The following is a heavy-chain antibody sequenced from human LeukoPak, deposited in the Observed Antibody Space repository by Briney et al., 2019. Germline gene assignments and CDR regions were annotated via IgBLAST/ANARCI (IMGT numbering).Heavy chain of an antibody. V-gene: IGHV3-53*01. Sequence: QSGGSLRLSCAGSGFTVSSNHMSWVRQAPGKGLEWVPIIYSGGSTYYADSVKGRFTISRDNSKNTLYLQMTSLGGEDTAVYYCARVGSYKFDYWGQGTLVTVSS. J-gene: IGHJ4*02. CDR2: IYSGGST. CDR3: ARVGSYKFDY. CDR1: GFTVSSNH. D-gene: IGHD5-24*01.